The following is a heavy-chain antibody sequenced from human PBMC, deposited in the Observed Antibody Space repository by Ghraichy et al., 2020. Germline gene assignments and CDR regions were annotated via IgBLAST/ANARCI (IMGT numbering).Heavy chain of an antibody. CDR3: ADAPGGSSSGGY. V-gene: IGHV3-21*01. CDR2: ISSSSSYI. CDR1: GFTFSSYS. Sequence: GGSLRLSCAASGFTFSSYSMNWVRQAPGKGLEWVSSISSSSSYIYYADSVKGRFTISRDNAKNSLYLQMNSLRAEDTAVYYCADAPGGSSSGGYWGQGTLVTVSS. D-gene: IGHD6-13*01. J-gene: IGHJ4*02.